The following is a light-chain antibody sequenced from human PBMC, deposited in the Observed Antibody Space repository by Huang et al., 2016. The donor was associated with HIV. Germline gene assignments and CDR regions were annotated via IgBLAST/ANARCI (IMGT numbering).Light chain of an antibody. CDR1: QSVSSSY. Sequence: EIVLTQSPGTLSLSPGERATLSCRASQSVSSSYLAWYQQTPGQAPRLLIYGASSRATGSPDRFSGSGSGTDFTLTISRLDPEDFAVYYCQQYCSSPFTFGPGTKVDIK. CDR3: QQYCSSPFT. CDR2: GAS. V-gene: IGKV3-20*01. J-gene: IGKJ3*01.